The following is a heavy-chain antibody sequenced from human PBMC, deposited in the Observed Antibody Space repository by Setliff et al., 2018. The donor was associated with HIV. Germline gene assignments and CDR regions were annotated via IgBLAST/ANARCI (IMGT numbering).Heavy chain of an antibody. Sequence: PSETLSLTCTVSGGSISSGGYYWSWIRQHPGKGLEWIGSVYYTGSTSYNPSRKSRVPISVDTSKNHFSLKWRSVSAADTAVYYCARHPFPPMRDYYYYIDVWGKGTTVTVS. CDR2: VYYTGST. CDR3: ARHPFPPMRDYYYYIDV. V-gene: IGHV4-39*01. D-gene: IGHD3-16*01. CDR1: GGSISSGGYY. J-gene: IGHJ6*03.